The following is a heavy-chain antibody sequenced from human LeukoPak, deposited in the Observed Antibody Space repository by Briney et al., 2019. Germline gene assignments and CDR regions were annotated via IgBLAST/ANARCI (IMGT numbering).Heavy chain of an antibody. CDR1: GYTFTSYY. CDR2: INPSGGST. V-gene: IGHV1-46*01. D-gene: IGHD3-10*01. J-gene: IGHJ5*02. Sequence: ASVKVSCKASGYTFTSYYMHWVRQAPGRGLEWMGIINPSGGSTSYAQKFQGRVTMTRDTSTSTVYMELSSLRSEDTAVYYCAREEKGHYYGSGSYYNVNNWFDPWGQGTLVTVSS. CDR3: AREEKGHYYGSGSYYNVNNWFDP.